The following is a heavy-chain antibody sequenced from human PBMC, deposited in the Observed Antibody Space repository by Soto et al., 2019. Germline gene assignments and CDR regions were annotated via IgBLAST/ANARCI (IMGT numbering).Heavy chain of an antibody. V-gene: IGHV4-39*01. CDR2: IYYSGSS. D-gene: IGHD3-22*01. J-gene: IGHJ6*02. CDR3: ASNKRITMIVVVGGYGMDV. CDR1: GGSVSSGSYY. Sequence: SETLSLTCTVSGGSVSSGSYYWSWIRQPPGKGLEWIGYIYYSGSSYYNPSLKSRVTISVDTSKNQFSLELTSVTAADTAVYYCASNKRITMIVVVGGYGMDVWGQGTTVTVS.